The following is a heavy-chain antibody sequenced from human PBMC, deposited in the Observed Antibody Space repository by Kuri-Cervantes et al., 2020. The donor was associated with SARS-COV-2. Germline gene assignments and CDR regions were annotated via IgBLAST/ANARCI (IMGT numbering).Heavy chain of an antibody. CDR1: GFTFSSYA. Sequence: GESLKISCAASGFTFSSYAMHWVRQAPGKGLEWVAVISYDGSNKYYADSVKGRFTISRDNSKNTLYLQMNSLRAEDTAVYYCARESLDSSGYSDAFDIWGQGTMVTVSS. D-gene: IGHD3-22*01. J-gene: IGHJ3*02. V-gene: IGHV3-30-3*01. CDR2: ISYDGSNK. CDR3: ARESLDSSGYSDAFDI.